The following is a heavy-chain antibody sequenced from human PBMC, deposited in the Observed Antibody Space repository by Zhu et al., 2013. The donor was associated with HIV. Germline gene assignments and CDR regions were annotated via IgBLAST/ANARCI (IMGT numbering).Heavy chain of an antibody. Sequence: EVHLVQSGAEVKKPGATVTISCKVSGYTFTEHRIYWVRQAPGKRLEWVGLIHPVNGETIYAETFSDRVTITADTSLDTAYPELTSLRSDDTAVYFCATGYPIRFLANFWDQGTLVTASS. CDR3: ATGYPIRFLANF. CDR2: IHPVNGET. V-gene: IGHV1-69-2*01. J-gene: IGHJ4*02. D-gene: IGHD3-3*01. CDR1: GYTFTEHR.